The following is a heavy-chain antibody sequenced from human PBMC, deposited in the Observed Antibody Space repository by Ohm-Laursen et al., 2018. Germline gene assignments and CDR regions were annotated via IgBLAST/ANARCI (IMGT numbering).Heavy chain of an antibody. CDR2: IYHSGST. J-gene: IGHJ4*02. D-gene: IGHD3-3*01. CDR3: ARAHVESGDFWSGYYLSYYFDY. Sequence: SQTLSLTCAVSGYSISSGYYWGWIRQPPGKGLEWIGSIYHSGSTYYNPSLKDRVTITVAPPRNQFSVKLSSATAADTAVYYCARAHVESGDFWSGYYLSYYFDYWGQGTLVTVSS. V-gene: IGHV4-38-2*01. CDR1: GYSISSGYY.